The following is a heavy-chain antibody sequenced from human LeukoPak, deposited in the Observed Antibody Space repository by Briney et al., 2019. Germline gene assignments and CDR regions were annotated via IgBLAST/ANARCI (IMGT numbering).Heavy chain of an antibody. Sequence: GGSLRLSCAASGYSFSNFAMSWVRQVPGKGLGWVSGVSDSGRSTYYADSVEGRFTISRDNSKNTLYLQMKSLRPEDTAIYYCASASPANDYWGQGTLVTVSS. CDR1: GYSFSNFA. J-gene: IGHJ4*02. V-gene: IGHV3-23*01. CDR3: ASASPANDY. CDR2: VSDSGRST.